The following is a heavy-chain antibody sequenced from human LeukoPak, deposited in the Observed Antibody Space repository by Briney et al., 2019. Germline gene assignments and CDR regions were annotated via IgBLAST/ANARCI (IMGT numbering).Heavy chain of an antibody. D-gene: IGHD3-3*01. Sequence: ASVKVSCKASGYTFTGYYMHWVRQAPGQGLEWMGWINPNSGGTSYAQKFRGRVTMTRDTSISTAYMELSRLRSDDTAVYYCARGYDPPPYYYYYGMDVWGQGTTVTVSS. V-gene: IGHV1-2*02. CDR1: GYTFTGYY. J-gene: IGHJ6*02. CDR2: INPNSGGT. CDR3: ARGYDPPPYYYYYGMDV.